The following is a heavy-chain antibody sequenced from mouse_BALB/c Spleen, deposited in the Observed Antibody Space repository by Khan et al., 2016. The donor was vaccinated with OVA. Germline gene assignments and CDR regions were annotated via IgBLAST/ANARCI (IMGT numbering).Heavy chain of an antibody. CDR2: ISYSGST. D-gene: IGHD1-2*01. CDR1: GYSITSGYG. Sequence: EVKLEESGPGLVKPSQSLSLTCTVTGYSITSGYGWNWIRQFPGNKLEWMGYISYSGSTNYNASLKSRISITRDTSKNQFFLQWNSLTTEDTATYYCARTARIKYWGQGTTLTVSS. CDR3: ARTARIKY. J-gene: IGHJ2*01. V-gene: IGHV3-2*02.